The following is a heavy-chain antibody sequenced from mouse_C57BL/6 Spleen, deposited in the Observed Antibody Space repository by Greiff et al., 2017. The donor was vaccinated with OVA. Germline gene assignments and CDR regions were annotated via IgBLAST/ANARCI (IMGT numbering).Heavy chain of an antibody. CDR3: AKTKTYYRKPMDD. Sequence: VQLQESGPGLVQPSQSLSLTCTVSGFSLTSYGVHWVRQSPGKGLEWLGVIWRGGSTDYNAAFMSSLSITKDNSTSQVFFKMNSLQADDTAIYYCAKTKTYYRKPMDDWGQGTTVTVSS. CDR2: IWRGGST. D-gene: IGHD2-14*01. J-gene: IGHJ4*01. V-gene: IGHV2-5*01. CDR1: GFSLTSYG.